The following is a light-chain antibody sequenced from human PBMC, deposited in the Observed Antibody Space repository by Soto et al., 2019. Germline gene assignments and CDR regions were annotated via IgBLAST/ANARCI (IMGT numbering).Light chain of an antibody. Sequence: QSALTQPPSASGSPGQSVTISCTGTSSDVGAYNYVSWYQQHPGKAPKLMIYDVSKRPSGVPDRFSGSKSGNTASLTVSGLQAEDEADYYRTSYAASYNHVVFGGGTKLTVL. J-gene: IGLJ2*01. CDR2: DVS. V-gene: IGLV2-8*01. CDR3: TSYAASYNHVV. CDR1: SSDVGAYNY.